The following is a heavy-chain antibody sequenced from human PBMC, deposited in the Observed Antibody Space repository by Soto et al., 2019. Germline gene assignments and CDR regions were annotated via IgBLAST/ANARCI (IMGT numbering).Heavy chain of an antibody. CDR2: IYYSGST. CDR3: AASCVGCGGFNYYGMDV. J-gene: IGHJ6*02. D-gene: IGHD2-21*01. V-gene: IGHV4-31*03. Sequence: SETLCLTCTVSGGSISSGGYYGSWIRQHPGKGLEWIGYIYYSGSTYYNPSLKSRVTISVDTSKNQFSLKLSSVTAADTAVYYCAASCVGCGGFNYYGMDVWGQGTTVTVS. CDR1: GGSISSGGYY.